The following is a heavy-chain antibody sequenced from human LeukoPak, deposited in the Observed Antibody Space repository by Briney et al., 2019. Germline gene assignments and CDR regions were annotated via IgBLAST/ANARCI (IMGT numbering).Heavy chain of an antibody. CDR1: GYTFRNYA. V-gene: IGHV3-30*02. D-gene: IGHD2-15*01. CDR3: AKRPDRPDGCSGLSCYCYMDV. Sequence: GGSLRLSCAASGYTFRNYAKQGLRQPPGREVVGVAFILFDGSNKYYDHSVKGRLSMSRDNSKNTVYLQMNSLRGEDTAVYYGAKRPDRPDGCSGLSCYCYMDVWGKGTTVTVSS. CDR2: ILFDGSNK. J-gene: IGHJ6*03.